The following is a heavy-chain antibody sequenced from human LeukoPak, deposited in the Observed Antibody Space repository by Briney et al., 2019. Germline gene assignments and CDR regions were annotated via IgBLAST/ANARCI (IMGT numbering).Heavy chain of an antibody. CDR2: INANGN. CDR3: AKPISGGLAVSADWFDP. CDR1: GFAFNFYA. J-gene: IGHJ5*02. V-gene: IGHV3-23*01. Sequence: GGSLRLSCAASGFAFNFYAMSWVRQAPGKGLQWVSTINANGNADSVRGRFTISRDNSKDTLYLQLNSLRAEDTAIYFCAKPISGGLAVSADWFDPWGQGTLVTVSS. D-gene: IGHD6-19*01.